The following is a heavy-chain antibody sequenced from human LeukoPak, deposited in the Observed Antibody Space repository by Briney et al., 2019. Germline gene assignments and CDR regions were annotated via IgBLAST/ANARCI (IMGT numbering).Heavy chain of an antibody. CDR2: ISSSGSTT. V-gene: IGHV3-48*03. Sequence: GGSLRLSCAASGFTFSSYEMNWVRQAPGKGLEWVSYISSSGSTTFYADSVKGRFTISRDNAKNSLYLQMNSLRAEDTAIYYCARDQYGSGDGYYMDVWGKGTTVTVSS. J-gene: IGHJ6*03. D-gene: IGHD3-10*01. CDR1: GFTFSSYE. CDR3: ARDQYGSGDGYYMDV.